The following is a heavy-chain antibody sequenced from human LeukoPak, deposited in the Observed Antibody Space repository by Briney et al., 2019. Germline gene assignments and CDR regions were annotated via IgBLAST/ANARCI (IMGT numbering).Heavy chain of an antibody. D-gene: IGHD3-22*01. CDR2: ISGSGGST. CDR3: AKNGPYSGYYSDYFDY. CDR1: GFTFSSYA. J-gene: IGHJ4*02. V-gene: IGHV3-23*01. Sequence: GGSLRLSCAASGFTFSSYAMSWVRQAPGKGLEWVSAISGSGGSTYYADSVKGRFTISRDNSKNTLYLQMSSLRAEDTAVYYCAKNGPYSGYYSDYFDYWGQGTLVTVSS.